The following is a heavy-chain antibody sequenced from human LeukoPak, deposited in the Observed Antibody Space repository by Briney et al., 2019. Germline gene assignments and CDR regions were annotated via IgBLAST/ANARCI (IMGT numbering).Heavy chain of an antibody. V-gene: IGHV4-34*01. CDR2: INHSGST. CDR3: ARVGVTMARRYYYYMDV. J-gene: IGHJ6*03. CDR1: GGSFSGYY. Sequence: PSETLSLTCAVYGGSFSGYYWSWIRQPPGKGLEWIGEINHSGSTNYNPSLKSRVTISVDTSKNQFSLKLSSVTAADTAVYYCARVGVTMARRYYYYMDVWGKGTTVTVSS. D-gene: IGHD3-10*01.